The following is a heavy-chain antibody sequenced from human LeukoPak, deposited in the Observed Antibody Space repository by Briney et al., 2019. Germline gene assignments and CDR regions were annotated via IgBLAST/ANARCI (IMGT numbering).Heavy chain of an antibody. CDR3: ARATSSSWYSG. CDR2: IGGSDGTT. Sequence: PGGSLRLSCAASGFTFSSYAMSWVRQAPGKGLEWVSAIGGSDGTTHYADSVKGRFTISRDNSKNTLYLQMNSLRAEDTAVYYCARATSSSWYSGWGQGTLVTVSS. V-gene: IGHV3-23*01. D-gene: IGHD6-13*01. J-gene: IGHJ4*02. CDR1: GFTFSSYA.